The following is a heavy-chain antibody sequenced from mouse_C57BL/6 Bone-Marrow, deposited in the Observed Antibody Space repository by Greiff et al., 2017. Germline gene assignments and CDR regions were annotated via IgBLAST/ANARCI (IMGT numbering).Heavy chain of an antibody. Sequence: VQLQQSGAELARPGASVKLSCKASGYTFTSYGISWVKQRTGQGLEWIGEIYPRSGNTYYNEKFKGKATLAADNSSSTAYMELLSLTSDDSAFYFCAGAYYYGSSYLDYWGQGTTLTVSS. CDR2: IYPRSGNT. J-gene: IGHJ2*01. D-gene: IGHD1-1*01. V-gene: IGHV1-81*01. CDR1: GYTFTSYG. CDR3: AGAYYYGSSYLDY.